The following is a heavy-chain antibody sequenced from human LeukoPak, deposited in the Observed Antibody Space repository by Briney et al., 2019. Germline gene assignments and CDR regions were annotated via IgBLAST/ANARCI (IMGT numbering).Heavy chain of an antibody. Sequence: GGSLRLSCAASGFTFSYYGMQWVHQAPGKGLEWVAVLWSDGSNKYCADSVKGRFTFSRDNSKNTLYLEMNSLRAEDTAVYYCARERAPFDGLDHWGQGTLVTVPS. V-gene: IGHV3-33*01. CDR3: ARERAPFDGLDH. CDR1: GFTFSYYG. J-gene: IGHJ4*02. CDR2: LWSDGSNK.